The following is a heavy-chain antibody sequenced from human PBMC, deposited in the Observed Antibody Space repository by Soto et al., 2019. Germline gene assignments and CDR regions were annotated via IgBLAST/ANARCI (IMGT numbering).Heavy chain of an antibody. V-gene: IGHV4-34*01. J-gene: IGHJ6*02. D-gene: IGHD6-6*01. CDR3: ARACSIAARPRAYYYGMDV. Sequence: PSETLSLTCAGYGGSFSGYYWSWIRQPPGKGLEWIGEINHSGSTNYNPSLKSRVTISVDTSKNQFSLKLSSVTAADTAVYYCARACSIAARPRAYYYGMDVWGQGTTVTVSS. CDR1: GGSFSGYY. CDR2: INHSGST.